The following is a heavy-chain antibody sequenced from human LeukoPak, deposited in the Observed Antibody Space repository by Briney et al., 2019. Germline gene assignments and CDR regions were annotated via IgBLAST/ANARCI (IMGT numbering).Heavy chain of an antibody. CDR2: IYTSGST. Sequence: SETLSLTCAVYGGSFSGYYWSWIRQPAGKGLEWIGRIYTSGSTNYNPSLKSRVTMSVDTSKNQFSLKLSSVTAADTAVYYCARDRLERYFDWSYWYFDLWGRGTLVTVSS. CDR1: GGSFSGYY. D-gene: IGHD3-9*01. V-gene: IGHV4-4*07. J-gene: IGHJ2*01. CDR3: ARDRLERYFDWSYWYFDL.